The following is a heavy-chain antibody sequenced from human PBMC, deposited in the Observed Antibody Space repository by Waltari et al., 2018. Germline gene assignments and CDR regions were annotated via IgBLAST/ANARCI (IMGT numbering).Heavy chain of an antibody. Sequence: QMVESGGGLVQPGGSLRLSCDASGFVFTNHRMHWVRQSPGKGLEWVSRINNDGSGVHYADSVKGRFTISRDNAKNTLYLQMNNLRAADTAMYFCARGDWYFDVWGRPILVTVSA. CDR1: GFVFTNHR. J-gene: IGHJ2*01. D-gene: IGHD3-16*01. CDR3: ARGDWYFDV. CDR2: INNDGSGV. V-gene: IGHV3-74*01.